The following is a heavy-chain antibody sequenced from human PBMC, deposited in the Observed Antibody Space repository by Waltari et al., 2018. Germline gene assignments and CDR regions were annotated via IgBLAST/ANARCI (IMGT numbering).Heavy chain of an antibody. Sequence: QVQLVQSGAEVKKPGSSVKVSCKASGGTFSSYAISWVRQSPGQGLEWMGRIIPIFGTANYAQKFQGRVTITADKSTSTAYMELSSLRSEDTAVYYCARNVVVPADPYYFDYWGQGTLVTVSS. D-gene: IGHD2-2*01. CDR3: ARNVVVPADPYYFDY. CDR2: IIPIFGTA. V-gene: IGHV1-69*13. J-gene: IGHJ4*02. CDR1: GGTFSSYA.